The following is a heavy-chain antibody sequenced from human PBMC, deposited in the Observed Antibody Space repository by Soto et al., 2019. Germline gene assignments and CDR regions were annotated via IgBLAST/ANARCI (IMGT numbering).Heavy chain of an antibody. CDR1: GGSVSSGSYY. CDR3: ARRYGGNFAY. J-gene: IGHJ4*02. CDR2: ISYTGTT. D-gene: IGHD1-26*01. V-gene: IGHV4-61*01. Sequence: SETLSLTCTVSGGSVSSGSYYWTCIRQSPGKGLEWIGYISYTGTTNYNPSLKSRVTISVDTSKNQFSLKLTSVTAADTAFYYCARRYGGNFAYWGQGTLVTVSS.